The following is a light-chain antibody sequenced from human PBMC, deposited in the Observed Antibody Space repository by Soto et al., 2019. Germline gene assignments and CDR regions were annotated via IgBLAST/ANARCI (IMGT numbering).Light chain of an antibody. CDR1: SSDVGGYNY. V-gene: IGLV2-14*01. CDR3: SSYTSSSTYV. Sequence: QSALTQPASVSGSPGQSIAISCTGTSSDVGGYNYVSWYQQHPGKAPKLMVYDVSNRPSGVSNLFSGSKSGNTASLTISGLQAEYEADYYCSSYTSSSTYVFGTGTKVTVL. J-gene: IGLJ1*01. CDR2: DVS.